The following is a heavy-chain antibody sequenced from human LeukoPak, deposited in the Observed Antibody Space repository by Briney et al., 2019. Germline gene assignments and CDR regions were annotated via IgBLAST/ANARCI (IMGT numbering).Heavy chain of an antibody. CDR3: ARDSIVLRYRGFDP. CDR1: GGSFSGYY. Sequence: SETLSLTCAVYGGSFSGYYWSWIRQPPGKGLEWIGEINHSGSTNYNPSLKSRVTISVDTSKNQFSLKLSSVTAADTAVYYCARDSIVLRYRGFDPWGQGTLVTVSS. D-gene: IGHD3-9*01. CDR2: INHSGST. J-gene: IGHJ5*02. V-gene: IGHV4-34*01.